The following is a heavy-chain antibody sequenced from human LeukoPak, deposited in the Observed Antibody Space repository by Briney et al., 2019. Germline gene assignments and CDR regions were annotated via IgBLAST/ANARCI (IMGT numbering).Heavy chain of an antibody. J-gene: IGHJ3*02. V-gene: IGHV3-30-3*01. Sequence: GGSLRLSCAASGFTFSSYAMHWVRQAPGKGLEWVAVISYDGSNKYYADSVKGRFTISRDNSKNTLYLQMNSLRAEDTAVYYCARSKSSSSWYSAFDIWGQGTMVTVSS. D-gene: IGHD6-13*01. CDR3: ARSKSSSSWYSAFDI. CDR1: GFTFSSYA. CDR2: ISYDGSNK.